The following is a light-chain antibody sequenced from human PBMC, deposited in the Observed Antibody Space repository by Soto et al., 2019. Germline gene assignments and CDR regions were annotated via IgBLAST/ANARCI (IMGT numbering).Light chain of an antibody. CDR2: DAS. CDR3: QPRNYWPNS. CDR1: QSISSY. V-gene: IGKV3-11*01. J-gene: IGKJ2*03. Sequence: VVKLSPSTLSLTTKEKATLSFWASQSISSYLAWYQQKPGQAPRLLIYDASTRAPGIPARFSGSGSGTDFTLTIFSLQAEDVAVYSSQPRNYWPNSF.